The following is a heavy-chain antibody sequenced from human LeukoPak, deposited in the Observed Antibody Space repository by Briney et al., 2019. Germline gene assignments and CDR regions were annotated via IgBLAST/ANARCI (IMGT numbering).Heavy chain of an antibody. J-gene: IGHJ6*03. CDR1: GFTFSSYA. V-gene: IGHV3-30*04. Sequence: PGGSLRLSCAASGFTFSSYAMHWVRQAPGKGLEWVAVISYDGSNKYYADSVKGRFTISRDNSKNTLYLQMNSLRAEDTAVYYCARGNQYYMDVWGKGTTVTVSS. CDR3: ARGNQYYMDV. D-gene: IGHD2/OR15-2a*01. CDR2: ISYDGSNK.